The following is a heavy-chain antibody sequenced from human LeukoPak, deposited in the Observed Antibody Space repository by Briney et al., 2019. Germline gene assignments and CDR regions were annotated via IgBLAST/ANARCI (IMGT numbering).Heavy chain of an antibody. CDR3: AKGGSSGWYHLDF. V-gene: IGHV3-23*01. CDR2: ISDSVGGT. CDR1: GFTFSSYA. J-gene: IGHJ4*02. D-gene: IGHD6-19*01. Sequence: GGSLRLSCAASGFTFSSYAMSWVRQAPGKGLDWVSLISDSVGGTYYADSVKGRFTISRDNSKNTLYLQMNSLRAEDMAVYYCAKGGSSGWYHLDFWGQGTLVTVSS.